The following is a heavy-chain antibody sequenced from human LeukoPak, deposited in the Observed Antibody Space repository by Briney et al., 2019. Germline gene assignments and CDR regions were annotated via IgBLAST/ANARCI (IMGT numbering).Heavy chain of an antibody. CDR1: EFTVSGDY. CDR2: LYSGGTT. D-gene: IGHD2-15*01. J-gene: IGHJ3*02. Sequence: GGSLRLSCAASEFTVSGDYMTWVRQAPGKGLEWVSVLYSGGTTSYADSVKGRFTISRDNSKNTLYLQMNSLRAEDTAVYYCARVGCSGGSCFSHGFDIWGQGTMVTVSS. V-gene: IGHV3-66*01. CDR3: ARVGCSGGSCFSHGFDI.